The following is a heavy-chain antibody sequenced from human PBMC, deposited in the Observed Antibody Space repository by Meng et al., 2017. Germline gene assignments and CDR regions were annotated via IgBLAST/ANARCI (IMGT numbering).Heavy chain of an antibody. CDR3: AREIAVAGNVYFDY. V-gene: IGHV1-2*06. CDR2: INPNSGGT. D-gene: IGHD6-19*01. J-gene: IGHJ4*02. Sequence: QVQVCQSGADVTKPGASVNVSCKAAGYTFTCYYMHWVRQAPGQGLEWMGRINPNSGGTNYAQKFQGRVTMTRDTSISTAYMELSRLRSDDTAVYYCAREIAVAGNVYFDYWGQGTLVTVSS. CDR1: GYTFTCYY.